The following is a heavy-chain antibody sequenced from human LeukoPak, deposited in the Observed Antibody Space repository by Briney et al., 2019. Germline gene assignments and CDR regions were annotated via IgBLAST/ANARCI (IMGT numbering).Heavy chain of an antibody. J-gene: IGHJ3*02. Sequence: ASVNVSCKASGYSFTSYGISWVRQASGQGLDRMGWISAYNGNTNYAQKLQGRVTMTTDTSTSTAYMELSSLRSEDTAVYYCARVGSRWKAFDIWGQGTMVTVSS. CDR3: ARVGSRWKAFDI. CDR2: ISAYNGNT. CDR1: GYSFTSYG. D-gene: IGHD3-10*01. V-gene: IGHV1-18*01.